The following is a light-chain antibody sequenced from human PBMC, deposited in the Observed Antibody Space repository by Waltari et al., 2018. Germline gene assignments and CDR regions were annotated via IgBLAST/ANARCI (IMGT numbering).Light chain of an antibody. V-gene: IGLV2-23*02. Sequence: QSALTQPASVSGSPGQSITISCTGTSSDVGSYNLVSWYQQHPGKAPKLMIYEVSKRPSGVSKRFSGSKSGNTASLTISGLQAEDEADYYCCSYVGSSTVVFGGGTKLTVL. CDR2: EVS. CDR1: SSDVGSYNL. CDR3: CSYVGSSTVV. J-gene: IGLJ2*01.